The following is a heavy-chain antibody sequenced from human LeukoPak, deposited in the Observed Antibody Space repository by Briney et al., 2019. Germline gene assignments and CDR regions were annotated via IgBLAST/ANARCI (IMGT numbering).Heavy chain of an antibody. J-gene: IGHJ4*02. CDR3: ARERSGYYIDY. CDR2: IIPIFGTA. D-gene: IGHD3-3*01. Sequence: ASVKVSCKASGGTFSSYAISWVRQAPGQGLEWMGRIIPIFGTANYAQKFQGRVTITADKSTSTAYMELSSLRSEDTAVYYCARERSGYYIDYWGQGTLVTVSS. CDR1: GGTFSSYA. V-gene: IGHV1-69*06.